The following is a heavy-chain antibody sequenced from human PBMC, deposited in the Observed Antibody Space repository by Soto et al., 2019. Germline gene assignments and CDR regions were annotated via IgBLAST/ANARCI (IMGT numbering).Heavy chain of an antibody. CDR3: ARDLPPVDY. Sequence: QVQLVQSGAEVKKPGASVKVSCKASGYTFSSYFISWVRQAPGQGLEWMGWISAYNGNTNYAQNLQGRVTMTTGTSTSTAYMEVRSLRSEDTAVYYCARDLPPVDYWGQGTLVTVSS. CDR2: ISAYNGNT. CDR1: GYTFSSYF. J-gene: IGHJ4*02. V-gene: IGHV1-18*01.